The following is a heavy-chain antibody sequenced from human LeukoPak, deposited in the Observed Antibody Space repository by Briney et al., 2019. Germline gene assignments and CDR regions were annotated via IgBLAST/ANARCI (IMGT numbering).Heavy chain of an antibody. V-gene: IGHV3-23*01. CDR3: AKDRDEGFGELLPVVFDY. CDR2: ISGSGGST. D-gene: IGHD3-10*01. J-gene: IGHJ4*02. Sequence: PGGSLRLSCAASRFTFGGYGMSWLRQAPGKGLEWVSSISGSGGSTHYADSVKGRFTISRDNSKNALFLQMNSLRAEDTAVYYCAKDRDEGFGELLPVVFDYWGQGTRVTVSS. CDR1: RFTFGGYG.